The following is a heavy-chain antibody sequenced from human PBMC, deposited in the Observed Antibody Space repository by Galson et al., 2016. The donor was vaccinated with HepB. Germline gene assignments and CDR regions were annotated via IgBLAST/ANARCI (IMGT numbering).Heavy chain of an antibody. CDR3: AKVRISDDAFDI. J-gene: IGHJ3*02. D-gene: IGHD6-25*01. CDR1: RSTFSSYA. V-gene: IGHV3-23*01. Sequence: SLRLSCAASRSTFSSYAMSWVRQAPGKGLEWVSAISNSGVTTFYADSVKGRFTISRDNSKNTLYLQMNSLRAEDTAVYYCAKVRISDDAFDIWGQGTMVTVSS. CDR2: ISNSGVTT.